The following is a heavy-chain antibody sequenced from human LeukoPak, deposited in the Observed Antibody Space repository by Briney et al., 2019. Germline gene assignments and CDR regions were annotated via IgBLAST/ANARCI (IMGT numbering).Heavy chain of an antibody. CDR3: ARAAVAGIHSGDY. D-gene: IGHD6-19*01. CDR2: IIPIFGTA. J-gene: IGHJ4*02. Sequence: SVKVSCKSSGGTFISYAIIWVRQAPGQGLEWMGGIIPIFGTANYAQKFQGRVTITADESTSTAYMELSSLRSEDTAVYYCARAAVAGIHSGDYWGQGTLVTVSS. CDR1: GGTFISYA. V-gene: IGHV1-69*01.